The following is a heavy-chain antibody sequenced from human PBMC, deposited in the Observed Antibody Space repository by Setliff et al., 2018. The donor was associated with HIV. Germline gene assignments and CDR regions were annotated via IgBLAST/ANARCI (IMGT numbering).Heavy chain of an antibody. CDR2: IRSAASTK. D-gene: IGHD4-17*01. CDR3: ASRPSGDYGPWDY. Sequence: GGSLRLSCAASGFTFSSHAMHWARQAPGKGLEWVAFIRSAASTKSYADSVKDRFTISRDNSKDTLYLQMNSLRPEDTAVYYCASRPSGDYGPWDYWGRGTLVTVSS. V-gene: IGHV3-30*02. CDR1: GFTFSSHA. J-gene: IGHJ4*02.